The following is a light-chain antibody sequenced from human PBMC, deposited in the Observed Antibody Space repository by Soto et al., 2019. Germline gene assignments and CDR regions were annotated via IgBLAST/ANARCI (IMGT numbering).Light chain of an antibody. Sequence: EIVITQSPATLSVSPGERATLSCRASQSVSRNLAWYQQRPGRAPRLLIYDASTRATDIPARFSGSGSGTEFTLTISSLQSEDFAVYYCQQYNNWPLYTFGQGTKLEIK. CDR3: QQYNNWPLYT. V-gene: IGKV3-15*01. CDR1: QSVSRN. J-gene: IGKJ2*01. CDR2: DAS.